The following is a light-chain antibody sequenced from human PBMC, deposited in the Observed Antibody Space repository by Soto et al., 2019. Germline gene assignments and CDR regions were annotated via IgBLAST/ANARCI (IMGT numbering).Light chain of an antibody. CDR3: QQRSNFRWT. V-gene: IGKV3-11*01. Sequence: EIVLTKSPAPLYFSPGERATLSSRASRSVTSYLAWNQQKLGRAPSLLIDDASNRATGIPARFSGSGSGTDFTLTISSLEPEYFAVYYCQQRSNFRWTFGQGTKVEIK. J-gene: IGKJ1*01. CDR2: DAS. CDR1: RSVTSY.